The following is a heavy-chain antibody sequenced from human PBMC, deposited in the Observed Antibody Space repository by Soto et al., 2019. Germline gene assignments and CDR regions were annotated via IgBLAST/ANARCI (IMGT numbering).Heavy chain of an antibody. J-gene: IGHJ4*02. CDR3: ARGSVATVSDFDY. CDR2: ISSSSSTI. D-gene: IGHD2-15*01. CDR1: GFTFSSYG. Sequence: VQLVESGEGVVQPGRSLRLSCAASGFTFSSYGMHWVRQAPGKGLEWVSYISSSSSTIKYADSVKGRFTLSRDNGKNSLYLQMNSLRDEDTAVYYCARGSVATVSDFDYWGQGTLVTVSS. V-gene: IGHV3-48*02.